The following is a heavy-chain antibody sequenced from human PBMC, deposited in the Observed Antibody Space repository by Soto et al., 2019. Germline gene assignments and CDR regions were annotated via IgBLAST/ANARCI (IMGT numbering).Heavy chain of an antibody. CDR1: GGTFSSYA. CDR2: IIPIFGTA. V-gene: IGHV1-69*01. Sequence: QVQLVQSGAEVKKPGSSVKVSCKASGGTFSSYAISWVRQAPGQGLEWMGGIIPIFGTANYAQKFQGRVTITADESPSTAYMELSSLRSEDTAVYYCARALSYYYDSSGYYRVTGFDYWGQGTLVTVSS. CDR3: ARALSYYYDSSGYYRVTGFDY. D-gene: IGHD3-22*01. J-gene: IGHJ4*02.